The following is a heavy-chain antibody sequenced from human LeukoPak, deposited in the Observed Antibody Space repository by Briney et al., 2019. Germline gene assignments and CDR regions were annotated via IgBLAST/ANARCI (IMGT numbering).Heavy chain of an antibody. CDR1: GFTFDAYS. D-gene: IGHD3-10*01. CDR2: ISSSSSHI. J-gene: IGHJ6*03. CDR3: ARAHGSGSYYPPVVMDAMDV. Sequence: GGSLRLSCAASGFTFDAYSVTWVRQAPGKGLEWVSFISSSSSHIYYADSVKGRFTISRDNAQNSLYLQMNSLRAEDTAVYYCARAHGSGSYYPPVVMDAMDVWGKGTTVTVSS. V-gene: IGHV3-21*01.